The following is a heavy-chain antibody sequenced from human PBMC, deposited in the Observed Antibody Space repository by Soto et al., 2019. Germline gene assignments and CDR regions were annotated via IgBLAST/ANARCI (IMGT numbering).Heavy chain of an antibody. CDR3: AKGGYCSGGSCHGSNNWFDP. D-gene: IGHD2-15*01. CDR2: IYYSGST. Sequence: SETLSLTCTVSGGSVSSYYWSWIRQPAGKGLEWIGYIYYSGSTNYNPSLKSRVTISVDTSKNQFSLKLSSVTAADTAVYYCAKGGYCSGGSCHGSNNWFDPWGQGTLVTVSS. CDR1: GGSVSSYY. J-gene: IGHJ5*02. V-gene: IGHV4-59*02.